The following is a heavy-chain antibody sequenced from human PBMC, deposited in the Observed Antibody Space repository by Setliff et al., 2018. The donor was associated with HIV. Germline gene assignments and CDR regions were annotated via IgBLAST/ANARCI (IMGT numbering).Heavy chain of an antibody. CDR1: GFTFSGYN. V-gene: IGHV3-21*01. J-gene: IGHJ6*03. CDR3: ARDGTRLLAAMDV. Sequence: PGGSLRLSCAASGFTFSGYNLNWVRQAPGKGLEWVSSITTDSSYIFDADSVKGRFTTSRDNAQNSLYLQMNNLRVEDTAVYYCARDGTRLLAAMDVWGKGTTVTVSS. CDR2: ITTDSSYI.